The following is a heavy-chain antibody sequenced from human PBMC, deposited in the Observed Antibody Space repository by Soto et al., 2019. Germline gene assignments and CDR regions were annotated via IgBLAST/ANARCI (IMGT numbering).Heavy chain of an antibody. J-gene: IGHJ4*02. D-gene: IGHD5-12*01. CDR2: ISGSGGST. CDR1: GFTFSSYA. Sequence: EVQLLESGGGLVQPGGSLRLSCAASGFTFSSYAMSWVRQAPGKGLEWVSGISGSGGSTYYADSVKGRSTISRDNSNNTLHLQMNSLGGEDTAIDYCAQGPSRGGGYERIDHWGQGALVAVSS. CDR3: AQGPSRGGGYERIDH. V-gene: IGHV3-23*01.